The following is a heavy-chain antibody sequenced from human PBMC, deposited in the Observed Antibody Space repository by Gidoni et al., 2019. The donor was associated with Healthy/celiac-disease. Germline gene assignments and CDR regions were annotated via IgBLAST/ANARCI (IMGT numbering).Heavy chain of an antibody. D-gene: IGHD1-26*01. J-gene: IGHJ4*02. V-gene: IGHV1-69*01. CDR1: GGHFSSYA. CDR2: IIPIFGTE. CDR3: VSRAATQMWDEDY. Sequence: QVQLVQSGAAVTKPGPSVKVSCKASGGHFSSYAISWVRQAPGQGLEWMGGIIPIFGTENYEQKFQGRVTITADESTSTAYMELSSLRSEDTAVYYCVSRAATQMWDEDYWGQGTLVTVSS.